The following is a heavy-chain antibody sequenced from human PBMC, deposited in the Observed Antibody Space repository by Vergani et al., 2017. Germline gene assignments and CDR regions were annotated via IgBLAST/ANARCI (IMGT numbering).Heavy chain of an antibody. V-gene: IGHV1-8*01. CDR1: GYTFTSYD. D-gene: IGHD3-10*01. CDR2: MNPNSGNT. CDR3: ATNSMVRGDWFDP. Sequence: QVQLVQSGAEVKKPGASVKVSCKASGYTFTSYDINWVRQATGQGLEWMGWMNPNSGNTGYAQKFQGRVTMTRDTSISTAYMELSRLRSDDTAVYYCATNSMVRGDWFDPWGQGTLVTVSS. J-gene: IGHJ5*02.